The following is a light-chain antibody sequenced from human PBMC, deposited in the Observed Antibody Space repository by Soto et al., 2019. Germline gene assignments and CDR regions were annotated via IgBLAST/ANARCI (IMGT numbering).Light chain of an antibody. J-gene: IGLJ1*01. V-gene: IGLV1-47*01. CDR1: SSNIGSNY. Sequence: QSVLTQPPSASGTPGQRVTISCSGSSSNIGSNYVYWYQQLPGTAPKLLIYRNNQRPSGVPDGFSGSKSGTSASLAISGLRSGDEAEYYCAAWDDSLKVFGTGTKLTVL. CDR2: RNN. CDR3: AAWDDSLKV.